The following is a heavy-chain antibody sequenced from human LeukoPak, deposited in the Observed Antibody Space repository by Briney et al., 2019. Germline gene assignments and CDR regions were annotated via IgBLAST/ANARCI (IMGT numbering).Heavy chain of an antibody. CDR2: INPNSGGT. CDR1: GYTFTGYY. J-gene: IGHJ4*02. Sequence: ASVKVSCKASGYTFTGYYMHWVRQAPGQGLEWMGWINPNSGGTNYAQKFQGRVTMTRDTSISTAYMELSRLGSDDTAVYYCARDTGYSSSWTKTKSYYFDYWGQGTLVTVSS. CDR3: ARDTGYSSSWTKTKSYYFDY. V-gene: IGHV1-2*02. D-gene: IGHD6-13*01.